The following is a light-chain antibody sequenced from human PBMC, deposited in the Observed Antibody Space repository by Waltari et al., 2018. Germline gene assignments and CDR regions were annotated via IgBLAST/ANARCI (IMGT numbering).Light chain of an antibody. CDR3: QQRSNWPGT. CDR1: QSVRNY. Sequence: DIVLTQSPATLSLSPGERATLSCRASQSVRNYLAWYQQRPGQAPRLLIYAASNRATGIPARFSGSGSETDFTHTISSLEPEDFAVYYCQQRSNWPGTFGQGTKVEIK. J-gene: IGKJ1*01. V-gene: IGKV3-11*01. CDR2: AAS.